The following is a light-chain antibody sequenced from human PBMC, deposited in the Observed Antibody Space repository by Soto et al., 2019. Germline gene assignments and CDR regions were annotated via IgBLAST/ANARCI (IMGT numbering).Light chain of an antibody. CDR3: TSYTSDNRNYV. Sequence: QSALTQPASVSGSPGQSITISYTGTSSDVGAYTSVSWYQQHPGKAPKLMIYEVSNRPSGVSNRFSGSKSANTASLTISGLQADDEAHYYCTSYTSDNRNYVFGTGTKLTVL. CDR1: SSDVGAYTS. CDR2: EVS. J-gene: IGLJ1*01. V-gene: IGLV2-14*01.